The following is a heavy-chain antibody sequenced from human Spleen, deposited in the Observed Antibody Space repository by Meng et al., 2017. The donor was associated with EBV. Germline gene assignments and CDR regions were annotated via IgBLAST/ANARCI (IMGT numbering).Heavy chain of an antibody. J-gene: IGHJ4*02. Sequence: LPEAGPGLVRPSGTLSLPCTVSGGSVSSASYHWNWIRQPPGKGLEWIGYIYYSGSTNYNSSLKSRVTISVDTSKNQFSLKLNAMTAADTAVYYCARSYGASADYWGQGTLVTVSS. CDR1: GGSVSSASYH. V-gene: IGHV4-61*01. D-gene: IGHD3-10*01. CDR2: IYYSGST. CDR3: ARSYGASADY.